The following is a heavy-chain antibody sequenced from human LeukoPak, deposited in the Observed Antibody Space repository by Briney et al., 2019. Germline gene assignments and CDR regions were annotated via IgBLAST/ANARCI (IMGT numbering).Heavy chain of an antibody. Sequence: GGSLRLSCAASGFTFSSYGMHWVRQAPGKGLEWVAVISYDGSNKYYADSVKGRFTISRDNAKNSLYLQMNSLRAEDTAVYYCARDLVWNDFEGEEGGQDYWGQGTLVTVSS. J-gene: IGHJ4*02. CDR3: ARDLVWNDFEGEEGGQDY. V-gene: IGHV3-30*03. CDR2: ISYDGSNK. CDR1: GFTFSSYG. D-gene: IGHD1-1*01.